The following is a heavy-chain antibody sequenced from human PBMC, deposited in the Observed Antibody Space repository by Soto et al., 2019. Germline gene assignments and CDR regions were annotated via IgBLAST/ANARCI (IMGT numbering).Heavy chain of an antibody. J-gene: IGHJ4*02. D-gene: IGHD5-18*01. V-gene: IGHV3-23*01. CDR1: GFTFSSYA. Sequence: GGSLRLSCAASGFTFSSYAMSWVRQAPGKGLEWVSAISGSGGSTYYADSVKGRFTISRDNSKNTLYLQMNSLRAEDTAVYYCAKDGRSYGKGLYFDYWGQGTLVTVSS. CDR2: ISGSGGST. CDR3: AKDGRSYGKGLYFDY.